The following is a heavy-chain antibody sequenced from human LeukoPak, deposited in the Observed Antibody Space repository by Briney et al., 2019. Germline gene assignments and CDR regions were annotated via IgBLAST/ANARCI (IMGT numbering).Heavy chain of an antibody. Sequence: GGSLRLSCAASGFTFSSYAMHWVRQAPGKGLEWVAVISYDGSNKYYADSVKGRFTISRDNSKNTLYLQMNSLRAEDTAVYYCARNRKLRFLEWLLSYWGQGTLVTVSS. CDR1: GFTFSSYA. J-gene: IGHJ4*02. V-gene: IGHV3-30-3*01. D-gene: IGHD3-3*01. CDR3: ARNRKLRFLEWLLSY. CDR2: ISYDGSNK.